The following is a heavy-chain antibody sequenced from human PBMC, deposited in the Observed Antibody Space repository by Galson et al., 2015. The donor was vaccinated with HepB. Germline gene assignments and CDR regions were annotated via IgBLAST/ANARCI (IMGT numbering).Heavy chain of an antibody. V-gene: IGHV1-3*01. CDR3: ARVVGATKNRYYFDY. D-gene: IGHD1-26*01. J-gene: IGHJ4*02. Sequence: SVKVSCKASGYTFTSYAMHWVRQAPGQRLEWMGWINAGNGNTKYSQKFQGRVTITRDTSASTAYMELSSLRSEDTAVYYCARVVGATKNRYYFDYWGQGTLVTVSS. CDR1: GYTFTSYA. CDR2: INAGNGNT.